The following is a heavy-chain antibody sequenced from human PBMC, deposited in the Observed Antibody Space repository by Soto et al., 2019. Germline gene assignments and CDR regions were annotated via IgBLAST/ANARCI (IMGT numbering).Heavy chain of an antibody. J-gene: IGHJ4*02. CDR2: INPNSGGT. Sequence: ASVKVSCKASGYTFSGFYIHWVRQAPGQGLEWMGWINPNSGGTKSAEKFQGRVTMTRDTSISTAYMELSRLTSDDTAVYYCASAAVTGTAGLDFWGQGTQVTVSS. CDR1: GYTFSGFY. D-gene: IGHD6-19*01. CDR3: ASAAVTGTAGLDF. V-gene: IGHV1-2*02.